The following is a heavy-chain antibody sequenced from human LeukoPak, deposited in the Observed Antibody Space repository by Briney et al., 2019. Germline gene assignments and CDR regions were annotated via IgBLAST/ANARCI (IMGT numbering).Heavy chain of an antibody. J-gene: IGHJ4*02. CDR1: GFTVSSAW. CDR3: TTDALNWYYFDY. V-gene: IGHV3-15*01. D-gene: IGHD5-24*01. CDR2: IKSKTDGGTI. Sequence: GGSLRLSCAASGFTVSSAWMNWVRQTPGTGLEWVGLIKSKTDGGTIDYAAPVKGRFTISRDDSKNTLYLQMNSLKTEDTAVYYCTTDALNWYYFDYWGQGTLVTVSS.